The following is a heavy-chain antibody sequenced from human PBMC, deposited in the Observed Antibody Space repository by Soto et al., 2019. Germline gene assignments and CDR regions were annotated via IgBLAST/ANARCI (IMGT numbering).Heavy chain of an antibody. Sequence: ASVKVSCKASGYTFSTYAMHWVRQAPGQSLEWMGWLNGGTGQTRYSQKFQDRVIITRDTSASTGYMELSSLTSDDAAVYYCAIGKGMEENYFYYGLDIWGQGTTVTVSS. CDR3: AIGKGMEENYFYYGLDI. D-gene: IGHD1-1*01. V-gene: IGHV1-3*01. J-gene: IGHJ6*02. CDR1: GYTFSTYA. CDR2: LNGGTGQT.